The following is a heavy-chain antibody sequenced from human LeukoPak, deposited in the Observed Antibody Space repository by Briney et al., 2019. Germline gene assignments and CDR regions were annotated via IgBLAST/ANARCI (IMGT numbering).Heavy chain of an antibody. CDR3: ARDLGGSYQDY. CDR1: GYTFTTYY. D-gene: IGHD1-26*01. V-gene: IGHV1-46*01. Sequence: ASVKVSCKASGYTFTTYYMHWVRQAPGQGFEWMGIINPNGGSTNYAQKFQGRVTMTRDTSTSTVCMELSSLRSDDTAVYYCARDLGGSYQDYWGQGTLVTVSS. CDR2: INPNGGST. J-gene: IGHJ4*02.